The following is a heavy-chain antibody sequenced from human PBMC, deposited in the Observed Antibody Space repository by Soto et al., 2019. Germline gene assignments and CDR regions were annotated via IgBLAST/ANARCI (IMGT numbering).Heavy chain of an antibody. D-gene: IGHD6-19*01. J-gene: IGHJ4*02. CDR1: GASISNKY. Sequence: QVQLQESGPGLVKPSETMSLTCTASGASISNKYWNWIRQPPGKGLEWIGHIYNGERTNYNPSLNSRVTISVATSTNQFSLKLGSVTAADTAVYYCAQTTGWPGFDYWGQGILVTVSS. CDR2: IYNGERT. V-gene: IGHV4-59*01. CDR3: AQTTGWPGFDY.